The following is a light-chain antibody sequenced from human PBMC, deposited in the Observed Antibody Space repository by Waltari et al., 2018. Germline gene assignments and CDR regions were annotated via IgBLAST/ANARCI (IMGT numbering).Light chain of an antibody. CDR1: QSVSSY. CDR3: QQRINWPIT. CDR2: DAS. V-gene: IGKV3-11*01. Sequence: EIVLTQSPATLSLSPGERATLSCRASQSVSSYLAWYQQKPGQAPRLLIYDASNRATGIPARFGGSGSGTDFTRTISSLEPEDFAVYYCQQRINWPITFGGGTKVEIK. J-gene: IGKJ4*01.